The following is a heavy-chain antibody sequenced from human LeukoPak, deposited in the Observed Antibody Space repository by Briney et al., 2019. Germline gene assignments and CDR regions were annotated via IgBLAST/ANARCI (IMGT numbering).Heavy chain of an antibody. CDR3: AKVVRATTRGYFDY. V-gene: IGHV3-23*01. Sequence: GGSLRLSCAASGFTFSSYAMSWVRQAPGKGLEWVSTISGSGGSTYYADSVKGRFTISRDNSKNTLYLQMNSLRAEDTAVYYCAKVVRATTRGYFDYCGQATVVTVSS. D-gene: IGHD1-26*01. CDR1: GFTFSSYA. J-gene: IGHJ4*02. CDR2: ISGSGGST.